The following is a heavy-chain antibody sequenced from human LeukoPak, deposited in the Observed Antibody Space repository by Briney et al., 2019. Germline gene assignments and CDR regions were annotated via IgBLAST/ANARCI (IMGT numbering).Heavy chain of an antibody. D-gene: IGHD2-2*01. J-gene: IGHJ4*02. Sequence: SETLSLTCTVSGGSISSYYWSWIRQPPGKGLEWIGYIYYSGSTNYNPSLKSRVTISVDTSKNQFSLKLSSVTAADTAVYYCARAVVPAAMGGDYFDYWGQGTLVTVSS. CDR3: ARAVVPAAMGGDYFDY. V-gene: IGHV4-59*12. CDR2: IYYSGST. CDR1: GGSISSYY.